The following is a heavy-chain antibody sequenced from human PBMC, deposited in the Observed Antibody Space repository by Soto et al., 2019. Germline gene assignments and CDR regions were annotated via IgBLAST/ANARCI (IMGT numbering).Heavy chain of an antibody. CDR2: ISYDGINK. Sequence: LRLSCAASGFTFSSYAIHWVRQAPGKGLEWVALISYDGINKYYADSVKGRFTMSRDNSQNTLYLQMNSLRAEDTAVYYCARDPGRGSYLGYADHWGQGTLVTVSS. V-gene: IGHV3-30-3*01. CDR3: ARDPGRGSYLGYADH. D-gene: IGHD1-26*01. CDR1: GFTFSSYA. J-gene: IGHJ4*02.